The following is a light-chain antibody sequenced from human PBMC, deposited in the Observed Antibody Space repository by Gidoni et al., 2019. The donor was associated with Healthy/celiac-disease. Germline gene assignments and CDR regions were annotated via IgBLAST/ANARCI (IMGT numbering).Light chain of an antibody. CDR1: QSVLYSSNNKNY. J-gene: IGKJ1*01. CDR3: QQYYSTPRT. Sequence: IVMPQSPDSLVVSLGERATTNCKSSQSVLYSSNNKNYLAWYQQKPGQPPKLLIYWASTRESGVPDRFSGSGSGTDFTLTISSLQAEDVAVYYCQQYYSTPRTFGQGTKVEIK. V-gene: IGKV4-1*01. CDR2: WAS.